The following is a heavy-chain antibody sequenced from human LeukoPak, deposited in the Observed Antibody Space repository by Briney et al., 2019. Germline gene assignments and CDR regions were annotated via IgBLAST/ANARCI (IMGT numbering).Heavy chain of an antibody. CDR2: IWYDGSSK. CDR3: ARVLTSDSSGYYYGYYYYGMDV. V-gene: IGHV3-33*01. Sequence: GGSLRLSCAASGFTFSSYGMHWVRQAPGKGLEWVAVIWYDGSSKYYADSVKGRFTISRDNSKSTLYLQMNSLRAEDTAVYYCARVLTSDSSGYYYGYYYYGMDVWGQGTTVTVSS. CDR1: GFTFSSYG. D-gene: IGHD3-22*01. J-gene: IGHJ6*02.